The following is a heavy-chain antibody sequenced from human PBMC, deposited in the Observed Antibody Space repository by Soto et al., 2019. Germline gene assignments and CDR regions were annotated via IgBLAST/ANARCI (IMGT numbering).Heavy chain of an antibody. CDR3: ANSSGYDPFVY. Sequence: QVQMVESGGGVVQPGRSLRLSCAASGFTFSNYGMYWVRQAPGKGLEWVTGISYDGSNKYYADSVKGRFTISRDNSKNTLYLQMNSLRAEDTAVYYCANSSGYDPFVYWGQGTLVTVSS. CDR1: GFTFSNYG. CDR2: ISYDGSNK. V-gene: IGHV3-30*18. D-gene: IGHD5-12*01. J-gene: IGHJ4*02.